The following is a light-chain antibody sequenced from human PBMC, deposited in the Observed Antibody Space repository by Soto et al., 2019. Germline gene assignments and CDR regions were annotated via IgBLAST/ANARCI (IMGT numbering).Light chain of an antibody. CDR1: QSVSSSY. J-gene: IGKJ4*01. CDR2: GAS. CDR3: QQYGTSPPLT. Sequence: EIVLAQSPGTLSLSPGERATLSCRASQSVSSSYLAWYQQKPGQAPRLLLYGASSRATGIPDRFSGSGSGTDSTLTISRLEPEDFAVYYCQQYGTSPPLTFGGGTKVEIK. V-gene: IGKV3-20*01.